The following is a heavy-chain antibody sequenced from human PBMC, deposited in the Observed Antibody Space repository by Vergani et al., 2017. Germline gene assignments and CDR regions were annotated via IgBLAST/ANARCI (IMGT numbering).Heavy chain of an antibody. V-gene: IGHV4-34*01. CDR1: GGSFSGYY. J-gene: IGHJ5*02. Sequence: QVQLQQWGAGLLKPSETLSLTCAVYGGSFSGYYWSWIPQPPGKGLEWIGEINHSGSTNYNPSLKSRVTISVDTSKNQFALQLSAVTAADTAVYYCARGHPFDPWGQGTLVTVSS. CDR3: ARGHPFDP. CDR2: INHSGST.